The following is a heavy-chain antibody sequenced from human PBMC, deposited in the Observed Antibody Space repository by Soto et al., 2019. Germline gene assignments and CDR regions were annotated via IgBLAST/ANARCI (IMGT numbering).Heavy chain of an antibody. CDR3: ARLYGLDAFDF. J-gene: IGHJ3*01. V-gene: IGHV4-59*08. D-gene: IGHD3-16*02. CDR2: IFYSGST. Sequence: PSETLSLTCTVSGGSLSSYYWSWIRQPPGKGLEWIGYIFYSGSTNYNPSLKSRVTISVDTSKNQFSLKLSSVTAADTAVYYCARLYGLDAFDFWGQGTMVTVSS. CDR1: GGSLSSYY.